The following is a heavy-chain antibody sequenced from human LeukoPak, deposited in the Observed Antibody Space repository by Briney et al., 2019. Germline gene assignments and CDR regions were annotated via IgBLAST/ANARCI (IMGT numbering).Heavy chain of an antibody. D-gene: IGHD1-26*01. CDR3: ARDQVGALDF. Sequence: GGSLRLSCAVSGFTFSSTWVAWVRQAPGKGLEWVANMKQDGSTKHYADSVKGRFTISRDNAKSSLFLQMNSLRVEDTAVYYCARDQVGALDFWGLGSLVTVSS. CDR1: GFTFSSTW. V-gene: IGHV3-7*01. J-gene: IGHJ4*02. CDR2: MKQDGSTK.